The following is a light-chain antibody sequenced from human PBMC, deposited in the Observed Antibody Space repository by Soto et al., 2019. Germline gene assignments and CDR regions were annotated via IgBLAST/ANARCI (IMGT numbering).Light chain of an antibody. CDR3: TSYAGSSNWV. CDR2: EVN. J-gene: IGLJ3*02. Sequence: QSALTQPPSASGSPGQSVTISCTGTGSDIGTYKDVSWYQQHPGQAPKLMIYEVNKRPSGVPDRFSGSKSGNTASLTVSGLQSEDEGDYYCTSYAGSSNWVFGGGTKLTVL. V-gene: IGLV2-8*01. CDR1: GSDIGTYKD.